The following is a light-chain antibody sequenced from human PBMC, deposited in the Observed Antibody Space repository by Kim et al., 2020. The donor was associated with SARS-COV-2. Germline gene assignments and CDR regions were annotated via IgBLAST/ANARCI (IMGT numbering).Light chain of an antibody. CDR3: QQYNNWPLT. V-gene: IGKV3-15*01. CDR2: GAS. Sequence: VSPGERATLSCRASQSVYSNLAWYQQKPDQAPRLLIYGASTRATGIPARFSGSGSGTEFTLTISSLQSEDFAVYYCQQYNNWPLTFGGGTKVDIK. CDR1: QSVYSN. J-gene: IGKJ4*01.